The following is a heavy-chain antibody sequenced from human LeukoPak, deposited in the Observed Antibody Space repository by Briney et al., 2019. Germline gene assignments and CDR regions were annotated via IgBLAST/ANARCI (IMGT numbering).Heavy chain of an antibody. Sequence: SETLSLTCTVSGGSISSYYWSWTRQPPGKGLEWIGYIYYSGSTNYNPSLKSRVTISVDTSKNQFSLKLSSVTAADTAVYYCARTQGYCSSTSCLGWFDPWGQGTLVTVSS. CDR1: GGSISSYY. V-gene: IGHV4-59*01. CDR3: ARTQGYCSSTSCLGWFDP. CDR2: IYYSGST. D-gene: IGHD2-2*01. J-gene: IGHJ5*02.